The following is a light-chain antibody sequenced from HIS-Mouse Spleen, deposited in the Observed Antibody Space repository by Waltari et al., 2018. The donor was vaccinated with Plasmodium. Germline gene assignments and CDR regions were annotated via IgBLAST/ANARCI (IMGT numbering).Light chain of an antibody. J-gene: IGLJ2*01. V-gene: IGLV2-8*01. CDR2: EVS. CDR1: SSDAGGYHY. CDR3: SSYAGSNNLV. Sequence: QSALTQPPSASGSPGQSVTISCTGTSSDAGGYHYVTWYQQHPGKAPKLMMYEVSQRPSGVPDRFSGSKSGNTVSLTVSGLQSEDDADYYCSSYAGSNNLVFGGGTKLTVL.